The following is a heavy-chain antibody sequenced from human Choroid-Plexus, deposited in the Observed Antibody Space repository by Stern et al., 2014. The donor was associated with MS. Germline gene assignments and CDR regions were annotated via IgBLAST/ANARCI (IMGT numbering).Heavy chain of an antibody. D-gene: IGHD3-3*01. V-gene: IGHV1-2*02. CDR3: ARDQRGITIFGVVTDYYYLGMDV. J-gene: IGHJ6*02. Sequence: QVQLVESGAEVKKPGASVKVSCKTSGYIFTGYYIHWVRQAPGQGLEWMAWINPNTGGTKYAQQFQGRATMSRDTSISTAYVELSSLTSDDTAVYYCARDQRGITIFGVVTDYYYLGMDVWGQGTTVTVSS. CDR1: GYIFTGYY. CDR2: INPNTGGT.